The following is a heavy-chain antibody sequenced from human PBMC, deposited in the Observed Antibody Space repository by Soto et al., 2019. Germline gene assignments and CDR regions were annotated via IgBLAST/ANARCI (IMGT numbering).Heavy chain of an antibody. Sequence: SETLSLTCTVSGGSISSYYWSWIRQPPGKGLEWIGYIYYSGSTYYNPSLKSRVTISVDTSKNQFSLKLSSVTAADTAVYYCARVLRGYRNAIALNWFDPWGQGTLVTVSS. D-gene: IGHD5-18*01. CDR3: ARVLRGYRNAIALNWFDP. CDR1: GGSISSYY. V-gene: IGHV4-59*12. J-gene: IGHJ5*02. CDR2: IYYSGST.